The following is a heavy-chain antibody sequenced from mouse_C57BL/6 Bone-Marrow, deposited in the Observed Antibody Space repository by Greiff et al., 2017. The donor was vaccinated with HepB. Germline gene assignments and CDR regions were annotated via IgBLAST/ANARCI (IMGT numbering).Heavy chain of an antibody. D-gene: IGHD1-1*01. J-gene: IGHJ3*01. CDR1: GYSFTGYF. V-gene: IGHV1-20*01. Sequence: VQLKQSGPELVKPGDSVKISCKASGYSFTGYFMNWVMQSHGKSLEWIGRINPYNGDTFYNQKFKGKATLTVDKSSSTAHMELRSLTSEDSAVYYCAKGLGTTVVGDWFAYWGQGTLVTVSA. CDR3: AKGLGTTVVGDWFAY. CDR2: INPYNGDT.